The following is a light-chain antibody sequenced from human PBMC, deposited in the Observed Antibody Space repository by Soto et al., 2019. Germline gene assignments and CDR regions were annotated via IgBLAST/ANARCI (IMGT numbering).Light chain of an antibody. CDR2: GAS. CDR1: QSVSSSY. J-gene: IGKJ5*01. Sequence: EIVLTQSPGTLSLSPGERATLSCRASQSVSSSYLAWYQQKPGQAPRLLIYGASNSATGIPDRFSGSGSGTAFTLTISRLEPEDFAVYYCQQYGSSPPITFGQGTRLEIK. V-gene: IGKV3-20*01. CDR3: QQYGSSPPIT.